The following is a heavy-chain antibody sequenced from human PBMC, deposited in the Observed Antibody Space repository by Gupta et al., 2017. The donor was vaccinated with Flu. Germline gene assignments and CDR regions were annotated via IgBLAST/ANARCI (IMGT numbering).Heavy chain of an antibody. Sequence: EVQLVESGGGLVQPGGSLRLSCAASGFTFSSYGMPGVRQPPGKGLVWVSRINSDGSSTSYADSVKGRFTISRDNAKNTLYLQMNSLRAEDTAVYYCARDLYSSSWYLTYFDYWGQGTLVTVSS. CDR3: ARDLYSSSWYLTYFDY. J-gene: IGHJ4*02. V-gene: IGHV3-74*01. CDR1: GFTFSSYG. D-gene: IGHD6-13*01. CDR2: INSDGSST.